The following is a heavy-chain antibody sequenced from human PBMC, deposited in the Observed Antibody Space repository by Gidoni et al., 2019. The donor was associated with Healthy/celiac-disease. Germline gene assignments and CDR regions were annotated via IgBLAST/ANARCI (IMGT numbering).Heavy chain of an antibody. CDR3: ARPNYCSSTSCYRAGAFDI. CDR1: GYSFTSYW. J-gene: IGHJ3*02. D-gene: IGHD2-2*01. V-gene: IGHV5-51*01. CDR2: IYPGDSDT. Sequence: EVQLVQSGAEVKKPGESLKISCKGSGYSFTSYWIGWVRQMPGKGLAWMGIIYPGDSDTRYSPSFQGQVTISADKSISTAYLQWSSLKASDTAMYYCARPNYCSSTSCYRAGAFDIWGQGTMVTVSS.